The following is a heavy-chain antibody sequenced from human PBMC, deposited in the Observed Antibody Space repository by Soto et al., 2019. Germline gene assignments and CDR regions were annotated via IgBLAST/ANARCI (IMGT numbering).Heavy chain of an antibody. CDR1: GFTFSSYA. D-gene: IGHD6-19*01. J-gene: IGHJ4*02. Sequence: PGGSLRLSCSASGFTFSSYAMHWVRQAPGKGLEYVSAISSNGGSTYYADSVKGRFTISRDNSKNTLYLQMSSLRAEDTAVYYCVKASGIAVAPYWGQGTLVTVSS. V-gene: IGHV3-64D*08. CDR3: VKASGIAVAPY. CDR2: ISSNGGST.